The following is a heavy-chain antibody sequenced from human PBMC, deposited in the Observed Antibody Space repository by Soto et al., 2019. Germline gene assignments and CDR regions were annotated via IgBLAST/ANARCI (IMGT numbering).Heavy chain of an antibody. D-gene: IGHD3-3*01. CDR3: ARRHVLRFLESLSGKNYSDY. Sequence: SETLSLTCTVSGGSVSSSSYYWGWIRQPPGKGLEWIGSIYYSGSTYYNPSLKSRVTISVDTSKNQFSLKLSSVTAADTAVYYCARRHVLRFLESLSGKNYSDYWRHGTLVTVS. CDR2: IYYSGST. V-gene: IGHV4-39*01. J-gene: IGHJ4*01. CDR1: GGSVSSSSYY.